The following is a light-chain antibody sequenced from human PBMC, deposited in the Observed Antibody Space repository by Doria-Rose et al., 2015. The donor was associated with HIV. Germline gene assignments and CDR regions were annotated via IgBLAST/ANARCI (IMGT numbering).Light chain of an antibody. CDR1: QGISTY. J-gene: IGKJ3*01. CDR2: AAS. Sequence: DIRMTQSPSFLSASVGDRITITCRASQGISTYLAWYQQKPGKAPKLLIYAASTLQSGVPSRFSGSGSGTEFTLTISSLQPEDFATYYCQQLNTYPGFGPGTKVDI. CDR3: QQLNTYPG. V-gene: IGKV1-9*01.